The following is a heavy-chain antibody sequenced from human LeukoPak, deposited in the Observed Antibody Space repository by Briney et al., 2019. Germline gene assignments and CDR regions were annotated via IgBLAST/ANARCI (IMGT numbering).Heavy chain of an antibody. CDR2: IYYSGST. Sequence: PSETLSLTCTVSGGSISSGGYYWSWIRQHPGKGLEWIGYIYYSGSTYYNPSLKSRVTISVDTSKNQFSLKLSSVTAADTAVYYCARGLPYSSSARPPDYWGQGTLVTVSS. V-gene: IGHV4-31*03. CDR3: ARGLPYSSSARPPDY. J-gene: IGHJ4*02. CDR1: GGSISSGGYY. D-gene: IGHD6-6*01.